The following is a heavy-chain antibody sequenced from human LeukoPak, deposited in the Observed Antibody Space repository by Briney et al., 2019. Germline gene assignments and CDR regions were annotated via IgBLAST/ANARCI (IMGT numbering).Heavy chain of an antibody. CDR2: INHSGST. J-gene: IGHJ4*02. CDR1: GVSFSGYY. V-gene: IGHV4-34*01. Sequence: KASETLSLTCAVYGVSFSGYYWSWIRQPPGKGPEWIGEINHSGSTNYNPSLKSRVTISVDTSKNQFSLKLSSVTAADTAVYYCARETAMVLDYWGQGTLVTVSS. D-gene: IGHD5-18*01. CDR3: ARETAMVLDY.